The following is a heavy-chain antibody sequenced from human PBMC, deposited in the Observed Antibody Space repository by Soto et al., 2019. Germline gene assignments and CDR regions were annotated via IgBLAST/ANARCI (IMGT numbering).Heavy chain of an antibody. CDR3: TIAIYCSCTRCYSGGDTVHV. CDR2: IWYDGTNK. Sequence: GSLRLSCAASGFPFSSYGMHWVRQAPGKGLDWVAVIWYDGTNKDYADSVKGRFTISRDNSKNTLFLQMNNLRVDDTAIYFCTIAIYCSCTRCYSGGDTVHVWGQGTMVIVSS. J-gene: IGHJ3*01. V-gene: IGHV3-33*01. D-gene: IGHD2-2*01. CDR1: GFPFSSYG.